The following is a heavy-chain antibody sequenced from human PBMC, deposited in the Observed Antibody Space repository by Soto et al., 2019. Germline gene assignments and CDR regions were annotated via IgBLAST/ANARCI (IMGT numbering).Heavy chain of an antibody. D-gene: IGHD6-19*01. V-gene: IGHV3-33*01. CDR1: GCTFSSYG. CDR3: ARERRIAVAGAFDI. CDR2: IWYDGSNK. J-gene: IGHJ3*02. Sequence: GRPLRLSWAASGCTFSSYGMRWIRQAPGKGLEWVAVIWYDGSNKYYADSVKGRFTISRDNSKNTLYLQMNSLRAEDTAVYYCARERRIAVAGAFDIWGQGTMVTVSS.